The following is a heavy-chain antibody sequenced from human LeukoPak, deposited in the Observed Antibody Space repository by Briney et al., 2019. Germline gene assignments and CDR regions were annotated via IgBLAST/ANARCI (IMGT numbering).Heavy chain of an antibody. Sequence: SETLSLTCAVYGGSFSDYYWTWVRQPPGKGLEWIGEINHRGVTTYYPSLKSRVTISIDTYRNQFSLTMHSLTAADTAVYYCARTVGRTASLSYWGQGTLVTVSS. J-gene: IGHJ4*02. CDR3: ARTVGRTASLSY. CDR2: INHRGVT. CDR1: GGSFSDYY. D-gene: IGHD4-11*01. V-gene: IGHV4-34*01.